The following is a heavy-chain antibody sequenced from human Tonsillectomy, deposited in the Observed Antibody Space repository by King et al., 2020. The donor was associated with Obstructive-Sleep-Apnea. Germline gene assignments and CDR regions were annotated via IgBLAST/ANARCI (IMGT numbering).Heavy chain of an antibody. D-gene: IGHD6-13*01. V-gene: IGHV4-34*01. CDR3: ARDRYSSSWPIYYYYGMDV. CDR1: SGSFSGYY. CDR2: INHSGST. J-gene: IGHJ6*02. Sequence: VQLQQWGAGLLKPSETLSLTCAVYSGSFSGYYWSWIRQPPGKGLEWIGEINHSGSTNYNPSLKSRVTISVDTSKNQFSLKLSSVTAADTAVYYCARDRYSSSWPIYYYYGMDVWGQGTTVTVSS.